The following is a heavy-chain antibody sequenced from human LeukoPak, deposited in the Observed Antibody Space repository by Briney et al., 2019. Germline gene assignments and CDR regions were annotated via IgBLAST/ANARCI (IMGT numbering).Heavy chain of an antibody. J-gene: IGHJ4*02. Sequence: GGSLRLSCAASGITVSSNYMSWVRQAPGKGLEWVSIIYSGGNTYYADSVKGRFTISRDNSKNTLYLQMNSLRAEDTAVYYCVRDIVPYSSNWYYFDYWGQGTLVTVSS. CDR3: VRDIVPYSSNWYYFDY. D-gene: IGHD6-13*01. CDR1: GITVSSNY. CDR2: IYSGGNT. V-gene: IGHV3-66*01.